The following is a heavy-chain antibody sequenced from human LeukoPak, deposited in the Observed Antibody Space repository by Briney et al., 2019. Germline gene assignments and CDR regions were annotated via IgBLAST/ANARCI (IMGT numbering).Heavy chain of an antibody. Sequence: ASVKVSCKASGGTFSSYAISWVRQAPGQGLEWMGGIIPIFGTANYAQKFQGRVTITADESTSTAYMELSSLRSEDTAVYYCARDAPPDYGGNTHPPPFDYWGQGTLVTASS. CDR3: ARDAPPDYGGNTHPPPFDY. CDR1: GGTFSSYA. J-gene: IGHJ4*02. CDR2: IIPIFGTA. D-gene: IGHD4-23*01. V-gene: IGHV1-69*13.